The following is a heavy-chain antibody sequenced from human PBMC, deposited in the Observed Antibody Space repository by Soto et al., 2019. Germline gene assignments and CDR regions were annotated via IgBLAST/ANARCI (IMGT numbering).Heavy chain of an antibody. V-gene: IGHV4-61*01. Sequence: QVQLQESGPGLVKPSETLSLTCTVSGGSVSSGSYYWSWIRQPPGKGLEWIGYIYYTGSTKYNPSLRSRVTRSVDTPKNQFSLKLSSVTAADTAVYYCARSGVDIVATISFDYWGQGTLVTVSS. D-gene: IGHD5-12*01. CDR1: GGSVSSGSYY. CDR3: ARSGVDIVATISFDY. CDR2: IYYTGST. J-gene: IGHJ4*02.